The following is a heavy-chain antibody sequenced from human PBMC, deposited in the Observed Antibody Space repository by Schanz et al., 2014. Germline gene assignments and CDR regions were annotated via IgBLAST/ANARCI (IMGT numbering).Heavy chain of an antibody. D-gene: IGHD2-15*01. CDR3: ARDPGGTKTHGL. CDR1: GFTFSSYG. J-gene: IGHJ4*02. V-gene: IGHV3-66*01. Sequence: VQLVESGGGVVQPGRSLRLSCAASGFTFSSYGMHWVRQAPGKGLECVSIIYSDGSTYYVDSVKGRFIISRDNSKNTVYLQMNSLRAEDTAVYYCARDPGGTKTHGLWGQGTLVTVSS. CDR2: IYSDGST.